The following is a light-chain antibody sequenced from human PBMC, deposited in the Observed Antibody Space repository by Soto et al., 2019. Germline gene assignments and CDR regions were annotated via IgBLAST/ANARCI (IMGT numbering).Light chain of an antibody. CDR1: QSVSSK. CDR2: TAY. V-gene: IGKV3-15*01. CDR3: QQYYNWPLEYT. Sequence: EIVMTQSPGTLSVSPGERVTLSCRASQSVSSKVAWYQQKPGQAPRLLIFTAYLRATGVPARFSGSGSGTEFTLTIISLQSEDFAVYWCQQYYNWPLEYTFGQGNKLEI. J-gene: IGKJ2*01.